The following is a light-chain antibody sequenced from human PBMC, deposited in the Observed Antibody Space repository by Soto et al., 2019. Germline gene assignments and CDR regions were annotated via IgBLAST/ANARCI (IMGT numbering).Light chain of an antibody. V-gene: IGKV3-20*01. CDR3: QHYDSFRT. CDR2: GAS. Sequence: DIVLTQSPGTLSLSPGESATLSCRASQSVDGTYITWYQQKPGQAPRLLIYGASGRATGIPDRFSGSGSGTDFTLTISRLEPEDFAVYYCQHYDSFRTFGQGTKV. J-gene: IGKJ1*01. CDR1: QSVDGTY.